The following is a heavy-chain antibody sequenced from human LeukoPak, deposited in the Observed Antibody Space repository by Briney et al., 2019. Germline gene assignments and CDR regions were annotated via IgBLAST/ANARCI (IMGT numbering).Heavy chain of an antibody. CDR1: GYTFTSYG. CDR3: AREDGDEVSGSYFGY. CDR2: ISAYNGNT. V-gene: IGHV1-18*01. D-gene: IGHD1-26*01. J-gene: IGHJ4*02. Sequence: GASVEVSCKASGYTFTSYGISWVRQAPGQGLEWMGWISAYNGNTNYAQKLQGRVTMTTDTSTSTAYMELRSLRSDDTAVYYCAREDGDEVSGSYFGYWGQGTLVTVSS.